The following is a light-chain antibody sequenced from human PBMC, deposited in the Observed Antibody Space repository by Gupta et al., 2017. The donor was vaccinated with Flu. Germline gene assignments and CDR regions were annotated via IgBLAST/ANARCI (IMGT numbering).Light chain of an antibody. Sequence: EIVLTQSPGTLSLSPGERATLSCRASQSVSSSYLAWYQQKPGQAPRLLIYGASSRATGITDRFSGSGSGTDFTLTISRLEPEDFALYYWQKNCRSYTFGQGTKLEIK. J-gene: IGKJ2*01. CDR2: GAS. CDR1: QSVSSSY. CDR3: QKNCRSYT. V-gene: IGKV3-20*01.